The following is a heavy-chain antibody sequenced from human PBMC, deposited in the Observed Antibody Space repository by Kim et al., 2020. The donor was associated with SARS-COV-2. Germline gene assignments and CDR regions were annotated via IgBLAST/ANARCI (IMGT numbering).Heavy chain of an antibody. V-gene: IGHV3-23*01. J-gene: IGHJ3*02. CDR2: ISGSGGST. D-gene: IGHD2-21*02. CDR1: GFTFSSYA. Sequence: GGSLRLSCAASGFTFSSYAMSWVRQAPGKGLEWVSAISGSGGSTYYADSVKGRFTISRDNSKNTLYLQMNSLRAEDTAVYYCAKSLTVTAIRDDAFDIWGQGTMVTVSS. CDR3: AKSLTVTAIRDDAFDI.